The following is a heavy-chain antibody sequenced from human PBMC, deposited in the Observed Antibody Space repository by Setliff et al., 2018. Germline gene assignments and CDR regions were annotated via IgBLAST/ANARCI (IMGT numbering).Heavy chain of an antibody. CDR1: GYTFTGYY. Sequence: ASVKVSCKASGYTFTGYYIHWVRQAPGQGLEWMGYINPNSGGTSSAQNFQGRVTITRDTPIDTAFMELSRLTSDDTAMYLCATEMGLKHLDYWGQGTLVTVSS. V-gene: IGHV1-2*02. J-gene: IGHJ4*02. CDR2: INPNSGGT. CDR3: ATEMGLKHLDY. D-gene: IGHD1-26*01.